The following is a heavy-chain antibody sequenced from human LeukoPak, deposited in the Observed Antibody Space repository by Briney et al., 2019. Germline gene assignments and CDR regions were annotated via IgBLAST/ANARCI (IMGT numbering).Heavy chain of an antibody. CDR1: GGSISRYY. Sequence: SETLDLTFTVSGGSISRYYWSWIRQPAGKRLEVIERIYTSGSTNHNVSLKRRVNMSVDTSKHQFSLKLSSVTAADTAVYYCVRAVAATAPDYFAYWGQGTLVTVSS. V-gene: IGHV4-4*07. CDR2: IYTSGST. J-gene: IGHJ4*02. CDR3: VRAVAATAPDYFAY. D-gene: IGHD6-19*01.